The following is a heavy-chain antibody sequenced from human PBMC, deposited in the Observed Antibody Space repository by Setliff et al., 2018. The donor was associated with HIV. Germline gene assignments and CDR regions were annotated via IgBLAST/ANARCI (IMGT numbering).Heavy chain of an antibody. J-gene: IGHJ2*01. Sequence: PSETLSLTCTVSGGSISTGGYYWSWIRQQPGKGLEWIGYSDYNGRTYYNPSLKSRVTISVDTSKSQFSLKLSSVTAADTAVYYCARRDRSGFYYWYFDLWGRGTLVTVSS. CDR2: SDYNGRT. D-gene: IGHD3-22*01. CDR3: ARRDRSGFYYWYFDL. CDR1: GGSISTGGYY. V-gene: IGHV4-31*03.